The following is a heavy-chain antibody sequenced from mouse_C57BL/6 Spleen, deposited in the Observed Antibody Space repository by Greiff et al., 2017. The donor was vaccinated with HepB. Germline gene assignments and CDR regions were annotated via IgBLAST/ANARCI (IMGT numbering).Heavy chain of an antibody. CDR1: GFSLTSYG. CDR2: IWSGGST. D-gene: IGHD2-5*01. J-gene: IGHJ4*01. CDR3: AKNKREYSNYYAMDY. V-gene: IGHV2-4*01. Sequence: VKLQESGPGLVQPSQSLSITCTVSGFSLTSYGVHWVRQPPGKGLEWLGVIWSGGSTDYNAAFISRLSISKDNSKSQVFFKMNSLQADDTAIYYCAKNKREYSNYYAMDYWGQGTSVTVSS.